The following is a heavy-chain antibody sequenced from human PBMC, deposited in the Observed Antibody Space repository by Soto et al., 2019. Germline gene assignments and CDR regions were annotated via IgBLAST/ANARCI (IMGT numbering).Heavy chain of an antibody. Sequence: QVQLQESGPGLVKPSETLALTCTVSGGSISPYFWSWIRRPPGKGLEWIGYICYSGSTSYNPSLKSRVIISVDTSKNQFSLNLTSVTAADTAVYYCGRGAGSSSGDFWGQGTLVTVSS. CDR1: GGSISPYF. CDR2: ICYSGST. D-gene: IGHD6-25*01. CDR3: GRGAGSSSGDF. V-gene: IGHV4-59*01. J-gene: IGHJ4*02.